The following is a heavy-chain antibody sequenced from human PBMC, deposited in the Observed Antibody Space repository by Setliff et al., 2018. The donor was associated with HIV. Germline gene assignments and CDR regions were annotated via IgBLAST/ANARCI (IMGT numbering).Heavy chain of an antibody. D-gene: IGHD3-3*01. CDR3: VRGVQSPPHYSYYYMDV. V-gene: IGHV1-46*01. J-gene: IGHJ6*03. CDR1: GYTFTSYG. Sequence: ASVKVSCKASGYTFTSYGISWVRQAPGQGLEWMGIINPSGGSTSYAQKFQGRVTMTRDTYTSTVYMELSSLRSEDSAVYYCVRGVQSPPHYSYYYMDVWGEGTMVTVSS. CDR2: INPSGGST.